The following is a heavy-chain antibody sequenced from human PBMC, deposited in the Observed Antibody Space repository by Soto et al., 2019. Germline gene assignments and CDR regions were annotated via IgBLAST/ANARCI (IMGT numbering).Heavy chain of an antibody. CDR3: ARSAIAAAGTDY. V-gene: IGHV4-39*01. D-gene: IGHD6-13*01. CDR1: GGSISSSSYY. CDR2: IYYSGST. J-gene: IGHJ4*02. Sequence: TSETLSLTCTVSGGSISSSSYYWGWIHQPPGKGLEWIGSIYYSGSTYYNPSLKSRVTISVDTSKNQFSLKLSSVTAADTAVYYCARSAIAAAGTDYWGQGTLVTVSS.